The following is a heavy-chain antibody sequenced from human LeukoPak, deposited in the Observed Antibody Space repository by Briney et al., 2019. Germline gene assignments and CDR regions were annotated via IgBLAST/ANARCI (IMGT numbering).Heavy chain of an antibody. Sequence: GESLKISCKGSGYSFTSYWIGWVRQMPGKGLEWMGIIYPGDSDTRYSPSFQGQVTISADKSISTAYLQWSSLKASDTAMYYCASGYCSSTSCYSAFDIWGQGTMVTVSS. CDR2: IYPGDSDT. CDR3: ASGYCSSTSCYSAFDI. J-gene: IGHJ3*02. V-gene: IGHV5-51*01. CDR1: GYSFTSYW. D-gene: IGHD2-2*02.